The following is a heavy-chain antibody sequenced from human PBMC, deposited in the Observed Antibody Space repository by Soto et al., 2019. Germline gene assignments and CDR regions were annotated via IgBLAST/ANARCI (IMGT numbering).Heavy chain of an antibody. D-gene: IGHD2-2*01. CDR2: IYYSGST. CDR3: ARLVQYQSYYYYYYMDV. Sequence: PSETLSLTCTVSGGSISSYYWSWIRQPPGKGLEWIGYIYYSGSTNYNPSLKSRVTISVDTSKNQFSLKLSSVTAADTAVYYCARLVQYQSYYYYYYMDVWGKGTTVTVSS. CDR1: GGSISSYY. V-gene: IGHV4-59*08. J-gene: IGHJ6*03.